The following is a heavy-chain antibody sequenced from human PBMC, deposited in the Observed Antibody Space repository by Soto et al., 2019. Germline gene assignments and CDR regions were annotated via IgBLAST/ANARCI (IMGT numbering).Heavy chain of an antibody. CDR3: AKGSPVGYCYGSSGFDY. Sequence: PGGSLRRSSGAPGFTFNNYAMKWVRQPPGEWMEWVSVISGSGGCTYYAESMNARFTISSINSKNTRYIQMIIVGTEDKSVYNYAKGSPVGYCYGSSGFDYWGQGTLVTVSS. CDR1: GFTFNNYA. CDR2: ISGSGGCT. V-gene: IGHV3-23*01. D-gene: IGHD3-22*01. J-gene: IGHJ4*02.